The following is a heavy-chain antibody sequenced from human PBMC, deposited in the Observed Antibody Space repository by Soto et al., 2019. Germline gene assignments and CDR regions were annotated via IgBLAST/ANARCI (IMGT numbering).Heavy chain of an antibody. CDR1: GFTFSNYA. Sequence: PGGSLRLSCAASGFTFSNYAMSWVRQAPGKGLEWVSAISGSGGSTYYADSVKGRFTISRDNSKNTLYLQMNSLRAEDTAVYYCAKDRTTIIIAVAGPDFDYWGQGTLVTVSS. J-gene: IGHJ4*02. CDR3: AKDRTTIIIAVAGPDFDY. CDR2: ISGSGGST. V-gene: IGHV3-23*01. D-gene: IGHD6-19*01.